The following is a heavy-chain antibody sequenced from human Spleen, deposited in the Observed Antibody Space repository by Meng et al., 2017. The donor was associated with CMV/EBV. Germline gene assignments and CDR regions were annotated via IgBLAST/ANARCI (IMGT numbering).Heavy chain of an antibody. CDR1: GDTFSSYA. Sequence: CRASGDTFSSYAITWVRQAPGQGLEWMGGIIPLFGTANYAQNFQGRVTITTDESTRTAYMELSSLRYEDTAVYYCARGVSTNSAAFAYWGQGTLVTVSS. V-gene: IGHV1-69*05. D-gene: IGHD4-23*01. CDR2: IIPLFGTA. CDR3: ARGVSTNSAAFAY. J-gene: IGHJ4*02.